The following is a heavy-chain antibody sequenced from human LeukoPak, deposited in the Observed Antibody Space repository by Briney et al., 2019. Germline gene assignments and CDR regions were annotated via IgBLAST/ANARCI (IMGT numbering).Heavy chain of an antibody. V-gene: IGHV1-2*06. D-gene: IGHD5-24*01. CDR2: IHPNSGGT. Sequence: ASVKVSCKASGYTFTGYYMHWVRQAPGQGLEWMGRIHPNSGGTNYARKFQGRVTMTRDTSISTAYMELSRLRSDDTAVYYCASPRRRDGYNYGFFDYWGQGTLVTVSS. CDR3: ASPRRRDGYNYGFFDY. J-gene: IGHJ4*02. CDR1: GYTFTGYY.